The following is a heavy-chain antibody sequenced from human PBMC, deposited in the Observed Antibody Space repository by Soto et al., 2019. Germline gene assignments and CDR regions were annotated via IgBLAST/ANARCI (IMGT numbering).Heavy chain of an antibody. Sequence: EVQLLESGGGLVQPGGSLRLSCAASGFTFSSYAMSWVRQAPGKGLEWVSAISGSGGSTYYADSVKGRFTISRTNSKNTLNLQMNSLRAEDTAVYYCAKDLGYSYGPRSTYDYWGQGTLVTVCS. J-gene: IGHJ4*02. D-gene: IGHD5-18*01. CDR2: ISGSGGST. V-gene: IGHV3-23*01. CDR1: GFTFSSYA. CDR3: AKDLGYSYGPRSTYDY.